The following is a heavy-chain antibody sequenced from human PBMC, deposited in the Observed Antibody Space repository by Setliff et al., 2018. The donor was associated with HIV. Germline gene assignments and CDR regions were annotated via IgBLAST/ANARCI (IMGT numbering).Heavy chain of an antibody. Sequence: SETLSLTCAVYGGSFSDYSWNWVRQPPGKGLEWIGEINHSGSTNYNPSLKSRVTISVDSSKNQFSLKLTSLTAADTAVYYCARDPKHSSSGDLEYWGQGTLVTVSS. D-gene: IGHD3-22*01. J-gene: IGHJ4*02. CDR2: INHSGST. CDR3: ARDPKHSSSGDLEY. V-gene: IGHV4-34*01. CDR1: GGSFSDYS.